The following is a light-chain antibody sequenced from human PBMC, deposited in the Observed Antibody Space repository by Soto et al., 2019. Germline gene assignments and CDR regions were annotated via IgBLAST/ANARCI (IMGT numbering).Light chain of an antibody. Sequence: QSALTQPASVSGSPGQSITISCIGTSSDVGGYDYVSWYRQHPGKAPKLMIYDVSNRASGVSNRFSGSKSGNTASLTISGLQAEDEADYYCCSFTSITGVVVFGGGTQLTVL. CDR3: CSFTSITGVVV. CDR1: SSDVGGYDY. CDR2: DVS. V-gene: IGLV2-14*01. J-gene: IGLJ3*02.